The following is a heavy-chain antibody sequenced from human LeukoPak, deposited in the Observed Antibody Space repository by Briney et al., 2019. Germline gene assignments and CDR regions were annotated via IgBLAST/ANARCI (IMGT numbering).Heavy chain of an antibody. J-gene: IGHJ6*02. CDR1: GFTFDDYA. CDR2: ISWNSGSI. Sequence: GGSLRLSCAASGFTFDDYAMHWVRQAPGKGLEWVSGISWNSGSIGYADSVKGRFTISRDNAKNSLYLQMNGLRAEDTALYYCAKGTRSYYYYGMDVWGQGTTVTVSS. D-gene: IGHD3/OR15-3a*01. CDR3: AKGTRSYYYYGMDV. V-gene: IGHV3-9*01.